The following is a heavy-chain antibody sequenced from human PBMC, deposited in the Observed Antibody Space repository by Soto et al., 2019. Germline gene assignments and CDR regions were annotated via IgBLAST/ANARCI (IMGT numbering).Heavy chain of an antibody. D-gene: IGHD3-16*01. CDR2: ISYDGNYI. Sequence: QVQLVESGGGVVQPWASLSLSCEASGFAFSSYAMHWVRQAPGKGLEGVGVISYDGNYIYYADSVKGRFTISRDNSKNSLYVQVNSLRPEDTAVYYCAKGILSATIGPYAMDVWGQGTTVTVSS. J-gene: IGHJ6*02. CDR3: AKGILSATIGPYAMDV. CDR1: GFAFSSYA. V-gene: IGHV3-30*18.